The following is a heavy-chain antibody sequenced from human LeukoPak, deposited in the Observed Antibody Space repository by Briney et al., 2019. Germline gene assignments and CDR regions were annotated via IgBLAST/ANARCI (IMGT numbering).Heavy chain of an antibody. CDR3: AREEAYCRGTSCFRFFDY. CDR1: GFTFSSYE. D-gene: IGHD2-15*01. V-gene: IGHV3-48*03. Sequence: GGSLRLSCAASGFTFSSYETNCVRQAPGKGRESGSYISSGGRKFYNADSVMGRFTISRDNHKHSLYLQMNSLRAEERAVYYCAREEAYCRGTSCFRFFDYWGQGTLVSVSS. CDR2: ISSGGRKF. J-gene: IGHJ4*02.